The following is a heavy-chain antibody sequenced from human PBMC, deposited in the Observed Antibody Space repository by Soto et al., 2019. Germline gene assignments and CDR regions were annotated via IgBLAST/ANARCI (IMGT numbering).Heavy chain of an antibody. D-gene: IGHD1-1*01. Sequence: DVQLVETGGGLMQPGESLRLSCAASGLTVSGKKYVAWVRQAPGKGLEWVSALYDVHGSFYSDSVKGRFTTSSDSSTPTVYLQMNDLRPADTAVYYCATWHEREHAYDVWGQGTTVTVSS. V-gene: IGHV3-53*02. CDR1: GLTVSGKKY. CDR3: ATWHEREHAYDV. J-gene: IGHJ3*01. CDR2: LYDVHGS.